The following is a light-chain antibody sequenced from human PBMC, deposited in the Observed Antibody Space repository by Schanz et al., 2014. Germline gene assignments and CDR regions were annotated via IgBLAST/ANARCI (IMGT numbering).Light chain of an antibody. CDR3: QQYDNSLPWT. J-gene: IGKJ1*01. CDR2: GAS. V-gene: IGKV3-20*01. CDR1: QSVSSSY. Sequence: EIVLTQSPGTLSLSPGERATLSCRASQSVSSSYLAWYQQKPGQAPRLLIFGASTRATGIPPRFSGSMSGTEFTLTISRLEPEDFAVYYCQQYDNSLPWTFGQGTKVEIK.